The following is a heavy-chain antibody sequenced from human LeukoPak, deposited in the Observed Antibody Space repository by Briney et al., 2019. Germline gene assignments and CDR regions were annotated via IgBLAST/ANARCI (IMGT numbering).Heavy chain of an antibody. J-gene: IGHJ5*02. D-gene: IGHD3-3*01. V-gene: IGHV4-30-2*01. CDR1: GGSFSGYS. Sequence: SETLSLTCAVYGGSFSGYSWSWIRQPPGKGLEWIGYIYHSGSTYYNPSLKSRVTISVDRSKNQFSLKLSSVTAADTAVYYCARGQYYDFWSGHPGWFDPWGQGTLVTVSS. CDR2: IYHSGST. CDR3: ARGQYYDFWSGHPGWFDP.